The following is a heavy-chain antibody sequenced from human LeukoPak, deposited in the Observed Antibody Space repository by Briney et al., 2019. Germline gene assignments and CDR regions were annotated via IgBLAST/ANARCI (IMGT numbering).Heavy chain of an antibody. D-gene: IGHD1-14*01. CDR1: GFTFNIYS. CDR2: ISTSTSTA. Sequence: GGSLRLSCAASGFTFNIYSMNWVRQAPGKGLEWVASISTSTSTAYYADSVKGRFTISRDNAKNSQYLQMNSLRHEDTAVYYCARVTGNLNGDYWGQGTLVTVSS. CDR3: ARVTGNLNGDY. J-gene: IGHJ4*02. V-gene: IGHV3-48*02.